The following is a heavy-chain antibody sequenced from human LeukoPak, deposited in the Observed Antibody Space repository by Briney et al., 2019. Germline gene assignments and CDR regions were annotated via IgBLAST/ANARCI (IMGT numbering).Heavy chain of an antibody. J-gene: IGHJ6*03. CDR3: ARELRRYCSGGSCYYMDV. D-gene: IGHD2-15*01. CDR1: GFTFSSYA. V-gene: IGHV3-30*04. CDR2: ISYDGSNK. Sequence: GGSLRLSCAASGFTFSSYAMHWVRQAPGKGLEWVAVISYDGSNKYYADSVKGRFTISRDNSKNTLYLQMNSLRAEDTAVYYCARELRRYCSGGSCYYMDVWGKGTTVTVSS.